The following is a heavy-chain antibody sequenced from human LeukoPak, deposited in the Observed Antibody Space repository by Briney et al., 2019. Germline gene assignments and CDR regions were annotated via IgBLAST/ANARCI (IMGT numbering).Heavy chain of an antibody. CDR3: ASGEGYSGYEPFDY. Sequence: ETLSLTCAVYGGSFSGYYWSWIRQPPGKGLEWVASIKQDESEKYYVDSVKGRFTTSRDNAKSSLYLQMNALRGEDTAVYYCASGEGYSGYEPFDYWGQGTLVTVSS. CDR1: GGSFSGYY. CDR2: IKQDESEK. D-gene: IGHD5-12*01. J-gene: IGHJ4*02. V-gene: IGHV3-7*03.